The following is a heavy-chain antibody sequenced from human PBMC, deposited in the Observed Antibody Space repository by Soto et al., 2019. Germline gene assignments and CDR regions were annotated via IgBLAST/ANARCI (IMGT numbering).Heavy chain of an antibody. Sequence: GGSLRLSCAASGFTFSSYAMSWVRQAPGKGLEWVSAISGSGGSTYYADSVKGRLTISRDNSKNTLYLQMNSLRAEDTAVYYCAKERSSILWPGGFDPWGQGTLVTVSS. J-gene: IGHJ5*02. V-gene: IGHV3-23*01. D-gene: IGHD2-21*01. CDR1: GFTFSSYA. CDR3: AKERSSILWPGGFDP. CDR2: ISGSGGST.